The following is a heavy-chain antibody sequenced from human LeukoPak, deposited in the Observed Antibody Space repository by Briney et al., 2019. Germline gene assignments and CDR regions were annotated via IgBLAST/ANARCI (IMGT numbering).Heavy chain of an antibody. CDR1: GFTFSSYA. CDR3: AREVYS. V-gene: IGHV3-30-3*01. Sequence: GRSLRLSCAASGFTFSSYAMHWVRQAPGKGLEWVAVISYDGSNKYYADSVKGRFTISRDNSKNTLYLQMNSLRAEDTAVYYCAREVYSWGQGTLVTVSS. J-gene: IGHJ4*02. CDR2: ISYDGSNK.